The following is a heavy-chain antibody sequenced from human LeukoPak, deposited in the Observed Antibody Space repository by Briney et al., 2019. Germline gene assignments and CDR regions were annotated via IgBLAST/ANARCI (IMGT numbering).Heavy chain of an antibody. CDR3: AGHPTTVTAFDY. CDR1: GGSISSSSYY. Sequence: SGTLSLTCVVSGGSISSSSYYWGWIRQPPGKGLEWIGSIYYSGSTYYNPSLKSRVTISVDTSKNQFSLKLSSVTAADTAVYYCAGHPTTVTAFDYWGQGTLVTVSS. J-gene: IGHJ4*02. D-gene: IGHD4-17*01. V-gene: IGHV4-39*01. CDR2: IYYSGST.